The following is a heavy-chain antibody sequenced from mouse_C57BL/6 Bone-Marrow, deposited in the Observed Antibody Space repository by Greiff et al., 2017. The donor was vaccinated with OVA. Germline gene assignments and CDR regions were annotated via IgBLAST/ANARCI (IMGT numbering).Heavy chain of an antibody. V-gene: IGHV2-4*01. J-gene: IGHJ2*01. CDR3: ATRGNYYGSSYELDY. CDR2: IWSGGST. CDR1: GFSLTSYG. Sequence: VQLVESGPGLVQPSQSLSITCTVSGFSLTSYGVHWVRQPPGKGLEWLGVIWSGGSTDYNAAFISRLSISKDNSKSQVFFKMNSLQADDTAIYYCATRGNYYGSSYELDYWGQGTTLTVSS. D-gene: IGHD1-1*01.